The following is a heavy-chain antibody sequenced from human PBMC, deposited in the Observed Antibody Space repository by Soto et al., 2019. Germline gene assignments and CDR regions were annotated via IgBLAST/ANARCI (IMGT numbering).Heavy chain of an antibody. D-gene: IGHD2-21*01. V-gene: IGHV4-31*03. J-gene: IGHJ4*02. Sequence: SETLSLTCSLSGGSISSGYYFCTWIRQRPGEGLEWFGYISYSGSTNYNPSLESRITMSVDTSKNQFSLKLNSVTAADTAVYYCARESDWPRGYFESWGQG. CDR2: ISYSGST. CDR1: GGSISSGYYF. CDR3: ARESDWPRGYFES.